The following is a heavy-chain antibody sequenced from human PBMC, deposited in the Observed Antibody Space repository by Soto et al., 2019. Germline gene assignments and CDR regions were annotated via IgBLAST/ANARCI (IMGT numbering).Heavy chain of an antibody. J-gene: IGHJ5*02. CDR2: ISIGGDKT. CDR1: GFTFSSNS. V-gene: IGHV3-23*01. CDR3: AKWDGYGDH. D-gene: IGHD5-12*01. Sequence: EVQLLESGGDLIQPGGSLRLSCAASGFTFSSNSFTWVRQAPGKGLEYVSGISIGGDKTWYADSVKGRFTVSRDNSKNTVYLQMNSLRVDDTAVYYCAKWDGYGDHWGQGTLVTVSS.